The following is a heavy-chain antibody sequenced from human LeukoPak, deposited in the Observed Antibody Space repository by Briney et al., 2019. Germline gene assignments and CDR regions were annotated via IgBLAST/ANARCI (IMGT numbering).Heavy chain of an antibody. V-gene: IGHV1-24*01. CDR3: ARDICGSTACLLYYFDY. J-gene: IGHJ4*02. CDR1: GYTLTELS. D-gene: IGHD2-2*01. CDR2: FDPEDGET. Sequence: ASVKVSCKVSGYTLTELSMHWVRQAPGKGLEWMGGFDPEDGETIYAQKFQGRVTMTEDTSTDTAYMELSSLRSDDTAVYYCARDICGSTACLLYYFDYWGQGTLVTVSS.